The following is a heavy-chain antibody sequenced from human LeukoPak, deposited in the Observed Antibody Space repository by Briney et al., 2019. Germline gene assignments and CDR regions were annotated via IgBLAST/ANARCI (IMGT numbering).Heavy chain of an antibody. CDR3: ARRWNYGRNYYIDV. J-gene: IGHJ6*03. CDR2: INDRGRA. Sequence: SETLSLTCAVYGGSFSNYYWNWIRQPPGKGLEWLGEINDRGRANYNPSLMSRVTVSVDTSKNQFSLRLTSVTATDTAIYYCARRWNYGRNYYIDVWGKGATVSVSS. D-gene: IGHD1-7*01. V-gene: IGHV4-34*01. CDR1: GGSFSNYY.